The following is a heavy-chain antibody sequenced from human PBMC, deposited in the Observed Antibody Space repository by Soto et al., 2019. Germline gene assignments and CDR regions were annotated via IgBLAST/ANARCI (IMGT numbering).Heavy chain of an antibody. J-gene: IGHJ6*02. D-gene: IGHD6-6*01. V-gene: IGHV5-51*01. Sequence: PGESLKISCKGSGYSFTSYYIGWVRQMPGKGLEWMGIIYPGDSDTRYSPSFQGRVTTSADKTIRTAYLQWSSLKASDSAVYYCARRSIAGRGVTYYYGMDVWGQGTTVTVSS. CDR1: GYSFTSYY. CDR2: IYPGDSDT. CDR3: ARRSIAGRGVTYYYGMDV.